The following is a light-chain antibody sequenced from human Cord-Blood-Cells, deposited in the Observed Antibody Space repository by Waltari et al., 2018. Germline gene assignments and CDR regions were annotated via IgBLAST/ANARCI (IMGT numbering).Light chain of an antibody. Sequence: DIQMTQSTSTLSASVGDRVTITCRASQSISSWLAWYQQKPGKAPKLLIYDSSSLESGVPSMFSGSGSGTEFTPTISSLHPDDFATYYCQQYNSYWTFGQGTKVEIK. CDR1: QSISSW. V-gene: IGKV1-5*01. CDR2: DSS. CDR3: QQYNSYWT. J-gene: IGKJ1*01.